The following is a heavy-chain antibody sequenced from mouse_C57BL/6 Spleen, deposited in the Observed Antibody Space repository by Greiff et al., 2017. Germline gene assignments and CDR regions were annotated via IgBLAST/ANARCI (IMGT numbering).Heavy chain of an antibody. V-gene: IGHV1-15*01. CDR1: GYTFTDYE. Sequence: QVQLKQSGAELVRPGASVTLSCKASGYTFTDYEMHWVKQTPVHGLEWIGAIDPETGGTAYNQKFKGKAILTADKSSSTAYMELRSLTSEDSAVYYCTRGVDSSGYRFAYWGQGTLVTVSA. J-gene: IGHJ3*01. CDR2: IDPETGGT. D-gene: IGHD3-2*02. CDR3: TRGVDSSGYRFAY.